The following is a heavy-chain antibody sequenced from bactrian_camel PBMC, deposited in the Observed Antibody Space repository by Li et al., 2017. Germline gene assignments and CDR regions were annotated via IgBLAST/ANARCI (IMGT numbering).Heavy chain of an antibody. J-gene: IGHJ4*01. CDR3: AAFEWPFPVHRMLTNGEMKY. CDR1: GSTSLDSS. D-gene: IGHD1*01. CDR2: ITQGART. Sequence: HVQLVESGGGSVQAGGSLKLSCTSSGSTSLDSSMGWYRQADESDCELVATITQGARTLYADSVKGRFTISRDNANSTLYLQMNSLKPEDTAMYYCAAFEWPFPVHRMLTNGEMKYWGQGTQVTVS. V-gene: IGHV3S53*01.